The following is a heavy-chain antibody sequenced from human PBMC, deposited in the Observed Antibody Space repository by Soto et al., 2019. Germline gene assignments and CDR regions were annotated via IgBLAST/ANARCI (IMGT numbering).Heavy chain of an antibody. CDR2: IYSGGST. CDR3: ARGEVGYYYYGMDV. Sequence: EVQLVESGGGLIQPGGSLRLSCAASGFTVSSNYMSWVRQAPGKGLEWVSVIYSGGSTYYADSVKGRFTISRDNSXNTLYLQINSLRAEDTAVYYCARGEVGYYYYGMDVWGQGTTVTVSS. J-gene: IGHJ6*02. D-gene: IGHD2-15*01. CDR1: GFTVSSNY. V-gene: IGHV3-53*01.